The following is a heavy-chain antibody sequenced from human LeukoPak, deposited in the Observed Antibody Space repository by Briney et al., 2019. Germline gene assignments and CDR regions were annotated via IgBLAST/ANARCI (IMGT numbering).Heavy chain of an antibody. Sequence: GASVKVSCKASGYTFTSYDINWVRQATGQGLEWMGWMNPNSGNTGYAQKFQGRVTMTRNTSISTAYMELSSLRPEDTAVYYCARDSSGYYSTPDYWGQGTLVTVSS. CDR3: ARDSSGYYSTPDY. CDR1: GYTFTSYD. D-gene: IGHD3-22*01. CDR2: MNPNSGNT. V-gene: IGHV1-8*01. J-gene: IGHJ4*02.